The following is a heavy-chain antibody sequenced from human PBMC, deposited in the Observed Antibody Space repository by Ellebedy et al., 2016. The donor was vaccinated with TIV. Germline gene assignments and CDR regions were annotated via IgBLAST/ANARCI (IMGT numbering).Heavy chain of an antibody. D-gene: IGHD3-10*01. Sequence: SETLSLTXTVSGGSISSYYWSWIRQPPGKGLECIGYIYYNGNTNYNPSLKSRVTISVDTSKNQFSLKLNSVTAADTAVYFCARVVRRTTTDYFDTWGQGTLVTVSS. J-gene: IGHJ5*02. CDR3: ARVVRRTTTDYFDT. V-gene: IGHV4-59*01. CDR2: IYYNGNT. CDR1: GGSISSYY.